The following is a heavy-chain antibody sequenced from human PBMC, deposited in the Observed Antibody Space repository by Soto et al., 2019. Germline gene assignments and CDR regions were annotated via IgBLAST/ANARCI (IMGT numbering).Heavy chain of an antibody. CDR1: GYTFTSYD. CDR2: MNPNSGNT. D-gene: IGHD6-19*01. CDR3: ARVYGSGTSIRYYYYYGMDV. V-gene: IGHV1-8*01. Sequence: QVQLVQSGAEVKKPGASVKVSCKASGYTFTSYDINWVRQATGQGLEWMGWMNPNSGNTGYAQKFQGRDTMTRNTSISTAYMELSSLRSEDTAVYYCARVYGSGTSIRYYYYYGMDVWGQGTTVTVSS. J-gene: IGHJ6*02.